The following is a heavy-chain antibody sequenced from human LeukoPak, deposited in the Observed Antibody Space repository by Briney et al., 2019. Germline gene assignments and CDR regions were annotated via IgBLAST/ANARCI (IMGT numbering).Heavy chain of an antibody. Sequence: GESLRLSCAASVFTFSNHAMSWVRQAPAKGLGWVASISGSGYSTYYTDSLKSRVTISPDNSKNIEYLHMKTPRAQDTAVYYRAKVTYSSSWNLYFDFWGRGTLVTVSS. CDR1: VFTFSNHA. J-gene: IGHJ4*02. V-gene: IGHV3-23*01. D-gene: IGHD6-13*01. CDR2: ISGSGYST. CDR3: AKVTYSSSWNLYFDF.